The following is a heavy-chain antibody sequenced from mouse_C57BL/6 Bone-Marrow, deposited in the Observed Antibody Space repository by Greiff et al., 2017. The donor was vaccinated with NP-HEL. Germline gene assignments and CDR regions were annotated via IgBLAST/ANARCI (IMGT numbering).Heavy chain of an antibody. CDR1: GYTFTDYE. CDR2: LDPETGGT. J-gene: IGHJ4*01. Sequence: VQLQQSGAELVRPGASVTLSCKASGYTFTDYEMHWVKQTPVHGLEWIGALDPETGGTAYNQKFKGKAILTADKSSSTAYMELRSLTSEDSAVYYCTGDYDGDAMDYWGQGTSVTVSS. CDR3: TGDYDGDAMDY. D-gene: IGHD2-4*01. V-gene: IGHV1-15*01.